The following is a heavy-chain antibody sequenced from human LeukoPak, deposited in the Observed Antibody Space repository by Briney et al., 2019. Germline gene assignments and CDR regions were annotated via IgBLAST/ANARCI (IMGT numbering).Heavy chain of an antibody. J-gene: IGHJ4*02. CDR2: ISRSGGST. CDR3: ARYCSSTSCSYFDY. Sequence: PGGSLRLSCAASGFTFSSYAMSWVRQAPGKGLGWVSAISRSGGSTYYADSVKGRFTISRDNSKNTLYLQMNSLRADDTAVYYCARYCSSTSCSYFDYWGQGTLVTVSS. V-gene: IGHV3-23*01. D-gene: IGHD2-2*01. CDR1: GFTFSSYA.